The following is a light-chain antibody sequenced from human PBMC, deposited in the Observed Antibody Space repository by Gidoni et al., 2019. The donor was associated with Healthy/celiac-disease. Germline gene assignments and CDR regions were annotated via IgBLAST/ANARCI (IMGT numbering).Light chain of an antibody. CDR2: VNSDGTH. V-gene: IGLV4-69*01. J-gene: IGLJ2*01. CDR3: QTWGTGISVV. Sequence: VVLTQSPSASASLGASVKLTCTLSSGHSSYASAWHQQQPDKGPRYLMKVNSDGTHSKGDGIPDRFSGSSSGAERSLTISSLRSEDEADYYCQTWGTGISVVFGGGTKLTVL. CDR1: SGHSSYA.